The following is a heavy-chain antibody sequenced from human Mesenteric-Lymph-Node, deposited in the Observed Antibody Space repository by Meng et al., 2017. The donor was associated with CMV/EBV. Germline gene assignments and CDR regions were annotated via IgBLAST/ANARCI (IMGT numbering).Heavy chain of an antibody. D-gene: IGHD3-3*01. CDR1: GFSFSNAW. Sequence: GESLKISCAASGFSFSNAWMSWVRQAPGKGLEWVGRIKSKTDSGTTDYAAPVKGRFTISRDDSKKTVYLQMNNVKTEDTAVYYCTTAPFGVVDAFDMWGQGTMVIVSS. J-gene: IGHJ3*02. CDR2: IKSKTDSGTT. V-gene: IGHV3-15*01. CDR3: TTAPFGVVDAFDM.